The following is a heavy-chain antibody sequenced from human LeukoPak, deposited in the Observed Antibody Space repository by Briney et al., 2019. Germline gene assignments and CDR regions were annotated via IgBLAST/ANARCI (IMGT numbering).Heavy chain of an antibody. CDR2: IYGGGPT. Sequence: GGSLRLSCAASGFTVSRNYMSWVRQAPGRGLECVSVIYGGGPTYYADSVKGRFTISRDTAKNTLYLQMNSLRGEDAAVYFCARDLGIAGTTHAFDIWGHGTMVTVSS. CDR1: GFTVSRNY. D-gene: IGHD1-14*01. V-gene: IGHV3-53*01. J-gene: IGHJ3*02. CDR3: ARDLGIAGTTHAFDI.